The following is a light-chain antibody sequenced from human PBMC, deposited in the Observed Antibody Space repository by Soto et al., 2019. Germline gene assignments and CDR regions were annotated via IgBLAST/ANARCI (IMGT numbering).Light chain of an antibody. Sequence: IQMTQSPSSLSAFVGDSVTITCRASQSIGRWLAWYQQKPGKAPNLLIYDASSLEGGVPSRFSGSGSGTEFTRTISSLQPDDFATYYCQHYNTYSSTFGQGTKVDI. CDR2: DAS. V-gene: IGKV1-5*01. CDR1: QSIGRW. J-gene: IGKJ1*01. CDR3: QHYNTYSST.